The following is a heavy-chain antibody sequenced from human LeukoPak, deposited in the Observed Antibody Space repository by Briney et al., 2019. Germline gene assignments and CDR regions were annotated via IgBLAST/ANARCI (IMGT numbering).Heavy chain of an antibody. CDR3: AKDQVVVAATYWYFDL. CDR1: GFTFSSYV. D-gene: IGHD2-15*01. V-gene: IGHV3-23*01. J-gene: IGHJ2*01. Sequence: GGSLRLSCAASGFTFSSYVMSWVRRAPGKGLEWVSGISGSGGSTYYADSVKGRFTISRDNSKNTLYLQMNSLRAEDTAVYYCAKDQVVVAATYWYFDLWGRGTLVTVSS. CDR2: ISGSGGST.